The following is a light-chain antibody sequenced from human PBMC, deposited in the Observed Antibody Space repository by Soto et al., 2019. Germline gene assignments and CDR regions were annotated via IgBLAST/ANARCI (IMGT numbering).Light chain of an antibody. J-gene: IGKJ1*01. V-gene: IGKV3-15*01. Sequence: EVIKMQTPASQARGLGEEGSFWYRPSQSVRSNLAWYQLKPGRAPRLLIYGASTRATGIPARFSGSWSGTTVTVTISSLQSHDDAVYHCQRYNRRPPGTFGQGTKVDIK. CDR1: QSVRSN. CDR2: GAS. CDR3: QRYNRRPPGT.